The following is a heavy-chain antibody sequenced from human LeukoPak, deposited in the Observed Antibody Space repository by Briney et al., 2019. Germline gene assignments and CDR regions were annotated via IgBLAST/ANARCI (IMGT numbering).Heavy chain of an antibody. CDR2: ISSSSSYI. J-gene: IGHJ4*02. Sequence: WGSLRLSCAASGFTFSSYSMNWVRQAPGKGLEWVSSISSSSSYIYYADSVKGRFTISRDNAKNSLYLQMNSLRAEDTAVYYCARARVGLGYCSGGSCYGEAYWGQGTLVTVSS. CDR3: ARARVGLGYCSGGSCYGEAY. CDR1: GFTFSSYS. D-gene: IGHD2-15*01. V-gene: IGHV3-21*01.